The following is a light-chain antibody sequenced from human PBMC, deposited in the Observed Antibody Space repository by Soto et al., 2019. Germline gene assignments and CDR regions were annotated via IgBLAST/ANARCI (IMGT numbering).Light chain of an antibody. Sequence: EIVLSQSPATLSLYPGERATLSCWASQSVSSYLAWYQHKPGQAPRLLIYDASNRATGIPARFSGSGAGTDFTLTISSLEPEDFAVYYCQQRSNWPWTFGQGTKAAIK. J-gene: IGKJ1*01. CDR2: DAS. CDR3: QQRSNWPWT. V-gene: IGKV3-11*01. CDR1: QSVSSY.